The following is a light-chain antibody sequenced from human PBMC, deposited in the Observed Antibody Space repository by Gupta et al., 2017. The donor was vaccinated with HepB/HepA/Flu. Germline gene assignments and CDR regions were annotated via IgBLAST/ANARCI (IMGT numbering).Light chain of an antibody. J-gene: IGKJ4*01. CDR3: QQRSNWPLT. V-gene: IGKV3-11*01. CDR2: DAS. CDR1: QNVYTY. Sequence: EIVLTQSPATLSLSPGERATLSCRASQNVYTYLAWYQQKPGQAPSLLIYDASNRATGIPDRFSGGGSGKDFTLTISSLEPEDFAVYYCQQRSNWPLTFGGGTKVEIK.